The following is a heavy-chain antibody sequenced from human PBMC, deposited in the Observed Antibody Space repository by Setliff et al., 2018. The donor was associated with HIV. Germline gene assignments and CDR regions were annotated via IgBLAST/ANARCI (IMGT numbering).Heavy chain of an antibody. V-gene: IGHV3-74*01. Sequence: GGSLRLSCAASGFSFSSYWMHWVRQAPGKGLVWVSRINTDGSSTSYADSVRGRFTISRDNAKNTLYLQMNSLRAEDTAVYYCARVASGYDYGWLDPWGQGTLVTVSS. D-gene: IGHD5-12*01. CDR3: ARVASGYDYGWLDP. CDR2: INTDGSST. J-gene: IGHJ5*02. CDR1: GFSFSSYW.